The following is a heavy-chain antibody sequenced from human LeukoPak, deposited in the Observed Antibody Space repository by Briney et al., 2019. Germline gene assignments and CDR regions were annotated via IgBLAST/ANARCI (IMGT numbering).Heavy chain of an antibody. J-gene: IGHJ5*02. Sequence: SETLSLTCTVSGGSISSSSYYWGWIRQPPGKGLEWIGSIYYSGSTYYNPSLKSRVTISVDTSKNQFSLKLSSVTAADTAVYYCASYYYGSGSFAFFDPWGQGTLVTVSS. CDR3: ASYYYGSGSFAFFDP. V-gene: IGHV4-39*01. CDR1: GGSISSSSYY. CDR2: IYYSGST. D-gene: IGHD3-10*01.